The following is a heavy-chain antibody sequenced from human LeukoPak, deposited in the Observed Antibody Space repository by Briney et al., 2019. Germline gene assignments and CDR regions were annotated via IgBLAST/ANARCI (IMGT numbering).Heavy chain of an antibody. Sequence: PSETLSLTCTVSGGSISSYYWGWIRQPPGKGLEWIGSIYYSGSTYYNPSLKSRVTISVDTSKNQFSLKLSSVTAADTAVYYCARQTKPDYYDSSGYYSPKNYYYYYYYMDVWGKGTTVTVSS. CDR1: GGSISSYY. CDR3: ARQTKPDYYDSSGYYSPKNYYYYYYYMDV. CDR2: IYYSGST. V-gene: IGHV4-39*01. D-gene: IGHD3-22*01. J-gene: IGHJ6*03.